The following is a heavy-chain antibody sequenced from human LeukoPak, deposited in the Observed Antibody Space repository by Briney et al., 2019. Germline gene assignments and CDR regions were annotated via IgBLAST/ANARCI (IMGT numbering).Heavy chain of an antibody. Sequence: GASVKVSCKASGGTFSSYAIRWVRQAPGQGLEWMGGIIPIFGTANYAQKFQGRVTITTDESTSTAYMGLSSLRSEDTAVYYCARAPPYSSSWYSGHYYHYYMDVWGKGTTVTVSS. J-gene: IGHJ6*03. CDR1: GGTFSSYA. CDR2: IIPIFGTA. D-gene: IGHD6-13*01. V-gene: IGHV1-69*05. CDR3: ARAPPYSSSWYSGHYYHYYMDV.